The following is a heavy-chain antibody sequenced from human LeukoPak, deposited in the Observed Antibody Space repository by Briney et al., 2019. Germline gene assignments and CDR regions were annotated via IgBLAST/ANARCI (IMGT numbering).Heavy chain of an antibody. CDR3: ARQKHIMVVTAILYLDY. Sequence: GGSLRLSCAASGFTFSSYGMHWVRQAPGKGLEWVAVIWYDGSNKYYADSVKGRFTISRDNSKNTLYLQMNSLRAEDTAVYYCARQKHIMVVTAILYLDYWGQGTLVTVSS. D-gene: IGHD2-21*02. V-gene: IGHV3-33*01. J-gene: IGHJ4*02. CDR1: GFTFSSYG. CDR2: IWYDGSNK.